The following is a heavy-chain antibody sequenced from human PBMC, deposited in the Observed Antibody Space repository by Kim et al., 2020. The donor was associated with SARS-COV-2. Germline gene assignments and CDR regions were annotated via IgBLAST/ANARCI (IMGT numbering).Heavy chain of an antibody. CDR3: ARGATVTPDY. Sequence: NTNDAQKIQGRVTMTTDTSTSTAYMELRSLRSDDTAVYYCARGATVTPDYWGQGTLVTVSS. D-gene: IGHD4-4*01. V-gene: IGHV1-18*01. J-gene: IGHJ4*02. CDR2: NT.